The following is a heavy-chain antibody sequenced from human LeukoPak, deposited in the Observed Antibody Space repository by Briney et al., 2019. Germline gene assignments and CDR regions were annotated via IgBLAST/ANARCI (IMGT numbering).Heavy chain of an antibody. J-gene: IGHJ4*02. CDR3: AFHYDILTGFDYFDY. D-gene: IGHD3-9*01. Sequence: PGGSLRLSCAASGFTFSGYAMSWVRQAPGKGLEWVSAISGSGGSTYYADSVKGRFTISRDNSKNTLYLQMNSLRAEDTAVYYCAFHYDILTGFDYFDYWGQGTLVTVSS. CDR1: GFTFSGYA. V-gene: IGHV3-23*01. CDR2: ISGSGGST.